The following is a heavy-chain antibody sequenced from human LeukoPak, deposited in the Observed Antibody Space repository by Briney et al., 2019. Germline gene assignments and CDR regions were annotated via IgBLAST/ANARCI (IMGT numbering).Heavy chain of an antibody. V-gene: IGHV3-7*01. CDR2: IRHDESEK. CDR1: GFIFTNYW. J-gene: IGHJ4*02. D-gene: IGHD3-3*02. CDR3: VRGNTFFIY. Sequence: PGGSLRLSCAASGFIFTNYWMTWVRQAPGKGLEWVANIRHDESEKYYVDSVKGRFTISRDNAKNSLSLQMNSLRAEDTAIYYCVRGNTFFIYWGQGTLVTVSS.